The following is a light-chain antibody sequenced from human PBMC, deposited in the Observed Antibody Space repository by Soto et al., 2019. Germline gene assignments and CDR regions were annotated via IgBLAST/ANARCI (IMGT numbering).Light chain of an antibody. CDR2: ANS. V-gene: IGLV1-40*01. CDR1: SSHFGAGFD. Sequence: QSVLTQPPSVSGAPGQRVTISCTGSSSHFGAGFDVHWYQQFPGTAPKLLIYANSNRPSGVPDRFSGSKSGTSATLGITGFQTGDEADYYCGSWDSSLSAYVFGTGTKVTVL. J-gene: IGLJ1*01. CDR3: GSWDSSLSAYV.